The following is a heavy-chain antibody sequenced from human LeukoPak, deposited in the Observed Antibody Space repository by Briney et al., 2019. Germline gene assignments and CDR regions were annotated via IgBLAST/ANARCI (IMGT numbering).Heavy chain of an antibody. J-gene: IGHJ4*02. V-gene: IGHV4-39*01. CDR3: ASGLLWFY. CDR1: GGSISSSSYY. Sequence: SETLSLTCTVSGGSISSSSYYWGWIRQPPGKGLEWIGSIYYSGSTYYNPSLKSRVTISVDTSKNQFSLKLSSVTAADTAVYYCASGLLWFYWGQGTLVTVSS. D-gene: IGHD3-10*01. CDR2: IYYSGST.